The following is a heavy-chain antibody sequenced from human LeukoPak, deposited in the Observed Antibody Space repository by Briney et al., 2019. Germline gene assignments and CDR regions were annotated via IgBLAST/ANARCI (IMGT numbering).Heavy chain of an antibody. CDR1: GFSFSPYS. D-gene: IGHD1-1*01. J-gene: IGHJ4*02. CDR3: ATDSPETAAFDY. CDR2: IVGSSCNI. V-gene: IGHV3-48*04. Sequence: GGSLRLSCTASGFSFSPYSMNWIRQAPGKGLEWVSYIVGSSCNIYYADSVKGRFTISRDNAKNSLYLQMDSLRAEDTAVYYCATDSPETAAFDYWGQGTLVTVSS.